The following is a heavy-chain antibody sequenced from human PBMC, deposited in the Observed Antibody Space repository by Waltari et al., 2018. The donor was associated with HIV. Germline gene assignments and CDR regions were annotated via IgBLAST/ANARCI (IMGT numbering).Heavy chain of an antibody. Sequence: QVQLQESGPGLVKPSEPLSLTCSVSGGSISASFWRWIRLPPGKGLEWVGHVSSTGNAKYNPSLQSRVAISVDTSKSQFSLRLTSVTAADTAVYFCARVKAYYYDNSGFYFFDYWGQGTLVTVSS. J-gene: IGHJ4*02. CDR3: ARVKAYYYDNSGFYFFDY. V-gene: IGHV4-59*01. D-gene: IGHD3-22*01. CDR2: VSSTGNA. CDR1: GGSISASF.